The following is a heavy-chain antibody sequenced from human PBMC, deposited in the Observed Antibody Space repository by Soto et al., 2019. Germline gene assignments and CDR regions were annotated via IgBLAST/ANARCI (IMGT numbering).Heavy chain of an antibody. CDR3: AKAFAENPNLVD. CDR1: GRSILSYY. CDR2: IYYSGST. Sequence: SGTLSLTCTVSGRSILSYYWSWIRQPPGTGLEWIGYIYYSGSTNYNPSLKSRVTISVDTSKNQFSLKLRSVTAADTAVYYCAKAFAENPNLVDLGQG. J-gene: IGHJ1*01. V-gene: IGHV4-59*01. D-gene: IGHD2-15*01.